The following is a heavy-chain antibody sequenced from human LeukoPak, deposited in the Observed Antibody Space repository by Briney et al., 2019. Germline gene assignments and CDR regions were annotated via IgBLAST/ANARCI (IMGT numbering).Heavy chain of an antibody. CDR3: ARHQSPTLISSGWGLDY. J-gene: IGHJ4*02. CDR1: GITFSNAC. Sequence: PGGSLRLSCAASGITFSNACMTWVRQAPGKGLVWVSRINSDGSSTSYADSVKGRFTISRDNAKNTLYLQMNSLRAEDTAVYYCARHQSPTLISSGWGLDYWGQGTLVTVSS. V-gene: IGHV3-74*01. CDR2: INSDGSST. D-gene: IGHD6-19*01.